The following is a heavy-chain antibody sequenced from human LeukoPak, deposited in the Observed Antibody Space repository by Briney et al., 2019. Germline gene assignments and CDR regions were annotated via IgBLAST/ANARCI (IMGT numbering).Heavy chain of an antibody. CDR2: INPSGGST. Sequence: GASVKVSCKASGYTFTSYYMHWVRQAPGQGLERMGIINPSGGSTSYAQKFQGRVTMTRDTSTSTAYMELRSLRSDDTAVYYCARGDGLGITMVRGVIVDDYWGQGTLVTVSS. V-gene: IGHV1-46*01. CDR1: GYTFTSYY. D-gene: IGHD3-10*01. CDR3: ARGDGLGITMVRGVIVDDY. J-gene: IGHJ4*02.